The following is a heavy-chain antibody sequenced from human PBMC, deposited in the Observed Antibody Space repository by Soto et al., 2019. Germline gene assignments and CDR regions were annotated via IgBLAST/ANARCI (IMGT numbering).Heavy chain of an antibody. CDR3: AKDPVAVAGTPETHFDY. D-gene: IGHD6-19*01. V-gene: IGHV1-46*01. CDR1: GYIFINYY. Sequence: ASVKVSCKASGYIFINYYIHWVRQAPGQGLEWIGIINPNGGSTNYAQKFRGRVTMARDTSTSTVYMDLSSLRSGDTAVYYCAKDPVAVAGTPETHFDYWGQGTLVTVSS. CDR2: INPNGGST. J-gene: IGHJ4*02.